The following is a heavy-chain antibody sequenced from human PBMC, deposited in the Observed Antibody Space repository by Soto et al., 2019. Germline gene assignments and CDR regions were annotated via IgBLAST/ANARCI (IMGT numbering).Heavy chain of an antibody. CDR1: GYSISSSNW. CDR2: IYYSGTT. V-gene: IGHV4-28*01. D-gene: IGHD6-13*01. Sequence: SETLSLTCAVSGYSISSSNWWGWIRQPPGKGLEWIGYIYYSGTTYYNPSLKSRVTISVDTSKNQFSLKLSSVTAADTAVYYCASFIAAAGDYYYYGMDVWGQGTTVTVS. CDR3: ASFIAAAGDYYYYGMDV. J-gene: IGHJ6*02.